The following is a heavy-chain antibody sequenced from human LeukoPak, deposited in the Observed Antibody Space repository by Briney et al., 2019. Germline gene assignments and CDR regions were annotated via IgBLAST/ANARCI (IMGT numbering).Heavy chain of an antibody. CDR3: ARGGDYSNYRGAFDI. J-gene: IGHJ3*02. Sequence: ASVKVSCKASEGTFSSYAISWVRQAPGQGLEWMGGIIPIFGTANYAQKFQGRVTITADESTSTAYMELSSLRSEDTAVYYCARGGDYSNYRGAFDIWGQGTMVTVSS. CDR2: IIPIFGTA. CDR1: EGTFSSYA. V-gene: IGHV1-69*13. D-gene: IGHD4-11*01.